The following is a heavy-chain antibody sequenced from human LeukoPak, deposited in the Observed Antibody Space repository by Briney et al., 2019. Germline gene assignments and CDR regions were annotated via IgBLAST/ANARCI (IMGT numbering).Heavy chain of an antibody. J-gene: IGHJ3*02. CDR2: IYPADSDT. CDR1: GYTFSNYW. Sequence: GESLKISCKGSGYTFSNYWIGWVRQMPGKGLEWMGIIYPADSDTTYSPSFRGLVTISADKSINTAYLQWSSLKASDTAMYYCARRPPTVVTLSRDALHIWGQGTTVTVSS. D-gene: IGHD4-23*01. V-gene: IGHV5-51*01. CDR3: ARRPPTVVTLSRDALHI.